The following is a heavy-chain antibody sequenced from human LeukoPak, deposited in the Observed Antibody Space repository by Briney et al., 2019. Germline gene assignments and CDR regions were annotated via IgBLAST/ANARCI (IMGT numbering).Heavy chain of an antibody. CDR1: GGSFSGYY. D-gene: IGHD6-19*01. CDR3: ARLRGQWLAPYYYYYMDV. V-gene: IGHV4-34*01. CDR2: INHSGST. Sequence: TSETLSLTCAVYGGSFSGYYWSWIRQPPGKGLEWIGEINHSGSTNYNPSLKSRVTISVGTSKNQFSLKLSSVTAADTAVYYCARLRGQWLAPYYYYYMDVWGKGTTVTVSS. J-gene: IGHJ6*03.